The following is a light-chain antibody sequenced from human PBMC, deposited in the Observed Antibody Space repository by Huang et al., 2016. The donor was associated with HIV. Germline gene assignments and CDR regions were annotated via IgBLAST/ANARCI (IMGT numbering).Light chain of an antibody. V-gene: IGKV4-1*01. CDR1: QSLLYSSNNKNY. Sequence: DIVMTQSPDSLAVSLGERATINCKSSQSLLYSSNNKNYLAWYQQKPGQPPKLLIYWASTREAGVPDRFTGSGSGTVFTLTISSLQAEDVAVYYRQQYYNTPLTFGQGTKLEIK. CDR3: QQYYNTPLT. J-gene: IGKJ2*01. CDR2: WAS.